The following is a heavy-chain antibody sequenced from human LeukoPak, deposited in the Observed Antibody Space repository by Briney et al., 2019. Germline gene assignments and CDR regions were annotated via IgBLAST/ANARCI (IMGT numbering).Heavy chain of an antibody. CDR1: GYTFTSYG. Sequence: ASVKVSCKASGYTFTSYGISWVRQAPGQGLEWMGWISAYNGNTNYAQKLQGRVTMPTDTSTSTAYTELRSLRSDDTAVYYCARTGYCSGGSCYTDDAFDIWGQGTMVTVSS. J-gene: IGHJ3*02. CDR2: ISAYNGNT. CDR3: ARTGYCSGGSCYTDDAFDI. V-gene: IGHV1-18*01. D-gene: IGHD2-15*01.